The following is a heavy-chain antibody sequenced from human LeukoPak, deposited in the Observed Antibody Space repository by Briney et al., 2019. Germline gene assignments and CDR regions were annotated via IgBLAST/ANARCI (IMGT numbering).Heavy chain of an antibody. Sequence: SETLSPTCAVYGGSFSGYYWSWIRQPPGKGLEWIGEINHSGSTNYNPSLKSRVTISVDTSKNQFSLKLSSVTAADTAVYYCARKVTYYDFWSGYFSGNWFDPWGQGTLVTVSS. D-gene: IGHD3-3*01. CDR2: INHSGST. CDR3: ARKVTYYDFWSGYFSGNWFDP. J-gene: IGHJ5*02. V-gene: IGHV4-34*01. CDR1: GGSFSGYY.